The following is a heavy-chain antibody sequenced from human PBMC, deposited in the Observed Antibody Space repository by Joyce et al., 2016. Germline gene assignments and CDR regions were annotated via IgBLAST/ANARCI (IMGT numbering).Heavy chain of an antibody. Sequence: EVQLVESGGGLVQPGGSLRFSCAAAGFNFSHHWMSWVRQAPGKRLEWVGHIKTDGSEQYYVDSVRGRFTISRDNAKKSLYLQMNSLRAEDTGVYYCVRDRGWLQFDHWGQGTLVPVSS. CDR2: IKTDGSEQ. CDR3: VRDRGWLQFDH. V-gene: IGHV3-7*01. CDR1: GFNFSHHW. J-gene: IGHJ4*02. D-gene: IGHD5-24*01.